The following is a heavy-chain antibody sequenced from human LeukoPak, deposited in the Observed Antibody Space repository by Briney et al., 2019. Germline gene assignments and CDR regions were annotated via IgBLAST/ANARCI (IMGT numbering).Heavy chain of an antibody. CDR1: GFTFSDYW. D-gene: IGHD1-26*01. J-gene: IGHJ6*03. Sequence: QPGGSLRLSCAASGFTFSDYWMHWVRQAPGKGLMCVARINNDGSSTSYADSVRGRFTISRDNAKNSLYLQMNSLGPEDTAVYFCARDSYSGSYGSYYYYYMGVWGKGTTVTVSS. V-gene: IGHV3-74*01. CDR2: INNDGSST. CDR3: ARDSYSGSYGSYYYYYMGV.